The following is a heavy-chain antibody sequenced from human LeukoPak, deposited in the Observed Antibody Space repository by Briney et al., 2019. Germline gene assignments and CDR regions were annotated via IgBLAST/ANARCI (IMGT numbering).Heavy chain of an antibody. CDR3: ARRITTSGLYYFDL. CDR1: GFTFSSYS. V-gene: IGHV3-66*04. CDR2: IYSDETT. Sequence: GGSLRLSCAASGFTFSSYSMNWVRQAPGKGLEWVSIIYSDETTAYPDSVKGRFTISRDNSKNMLYLQMNSLRAEDTAVYYCARRITTSGLYYFDLWGQGTLVTVSS. D-gene: IGHD6-13*01. J-gene: IGHJ4*02.